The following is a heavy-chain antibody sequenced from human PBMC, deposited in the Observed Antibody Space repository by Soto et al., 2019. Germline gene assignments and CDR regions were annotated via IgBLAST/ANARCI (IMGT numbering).Heavy chain of an antibody. Sequence: EVQLVESGGGLVQPGGSLRLSCAASGFTVSSNYMSWVRQAPGKGLEWVSVIYSGGSTYYADSAKDRFTISRDNSKNTLYRQMNSLRAEDTAVYYCARENIVVVPAAIRDAEYYYYYMDVWGKGTTVTVSS. CDR1: GFTVSSNY. V-gene: IGHV3-66*01. D-gene: IGHD2-2*01. CDR3: ARENIVVVPAAIRDAEYYYYYMDV. J-gene: IGHJ6*03. CDR2: IYSGGST.